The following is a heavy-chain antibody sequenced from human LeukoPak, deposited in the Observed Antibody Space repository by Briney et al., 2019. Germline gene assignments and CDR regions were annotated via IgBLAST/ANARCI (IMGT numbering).Heavy chain of an antibody. D-gene: IGHD2-2*01. CDR1: GFTFSSYS. V-gene: IGHV4-34*01. CDR2: INHSGRT. CDR3: ARREYCSSTSCYRWVLKGYFDY. Sequence: PGGSLRLSCAASGFTFSSYSMNWVRQAPGKGLEWIGEINHSGRTNYTPSLKSRVTISVDTSKNQFSLKLSSVTAADTAVYYCARREYCSSTSCYRWVLKGYFDYWGQGTLVTVSS. J-gene: IGHJ4*02.